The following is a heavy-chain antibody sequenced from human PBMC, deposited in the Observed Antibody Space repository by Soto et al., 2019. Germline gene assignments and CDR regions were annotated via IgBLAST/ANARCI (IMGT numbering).Heavy chain of an antibody. CDR3: ATRGEGYSGYDLIGDDAFDI. D-gene: IGHD5-12*01. J-gene: IGHJ3*02. CDR2: IYYSGST. Sequence: SETLSLTCTVSGGSISSGGYYWSWIRQHPGKGLEWIGYIYYSGSTYYNPSLKSRVTISVDTSKNQFSLKLSSVTAADTAVYYCATRGEGYSGYDLIGDDAFDIWGQGTMVTVSS. CDR1: GGSISSGGYY. V-gene: IGHV4-31*03.